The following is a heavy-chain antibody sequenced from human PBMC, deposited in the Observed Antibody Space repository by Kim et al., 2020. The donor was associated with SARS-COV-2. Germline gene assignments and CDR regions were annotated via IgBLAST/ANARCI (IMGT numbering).Heavy chain of an antibody. Sequence: YSTDSLKDQFTISRDSSTIALNLQMSSLRAEDTAVYYCARVLGSSGLFDYWGQGTLVTVSS. D-gene: IGHD6-19*01. CDR3: ARVLGSSGLFDY. V-gene: IGHV3-53*01. J-gene: IGHJ4*02.